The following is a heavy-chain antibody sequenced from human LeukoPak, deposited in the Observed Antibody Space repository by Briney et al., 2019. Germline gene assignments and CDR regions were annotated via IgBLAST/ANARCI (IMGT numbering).Heavy chain of an antibody. CDR2: ISGSDDST. Sequence: PGGSLRLSCVASGFTFSSYAMSWVRQAAGEGLGWVSVISGSDDSTYYADSVKGRFTISRDDSKNTLFLQMNSLRAEDTALYYCAKAGHSSSWAWADYWGQGTLVTVSS. V-gene: IGHV3-23*01. J-gene: IGHJ4*02. CDR3: AKAGHSSSWAWADY. D-gene: IGHD6-13*01. CDR1: GFTFSSYA.